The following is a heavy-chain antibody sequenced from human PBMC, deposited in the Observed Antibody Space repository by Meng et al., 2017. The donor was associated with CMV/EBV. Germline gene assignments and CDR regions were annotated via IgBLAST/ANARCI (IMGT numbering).Heavy chain of an antibody. CDR2: INPSGGST. Sequence: QVQLGHAVVEVKKPGASGKVSCKASGYTFTGYGISWVRQAPGQGLEWMGIINPSGGSTSYAQKFQGRVTMTRDTSTSTVYMELSSLRSEDTAVYYCALAEYSSSLFDYWGQGTLVTVSS. CDR3: ALAEYSSSLFDY. J-gene: IGHJ4*02. V-gene: IGHV1-46*01. CDR1: GYTFTGYG. D-gene: IGHD6-13*01.